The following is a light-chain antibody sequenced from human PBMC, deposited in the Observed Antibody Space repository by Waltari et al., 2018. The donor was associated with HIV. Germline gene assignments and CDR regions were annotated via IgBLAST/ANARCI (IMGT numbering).Light chain of an antibody. Sequence: IVLTQSPGTLSLSPGERATLSCRASQSVSSRYLAWYQQKPGQAPRLLIYGASSRATGIPDRFSGSGSGTDFTLTISRLEPEDFAVYYCQQYAGSPPMFTFGQGTKLGIK. J-gene: IGKJ2*01. CDR2: GAS. CDR1: QSVSSRY. CDR3: QQYAGSPPMFT. V-gene: IGKV3-20*01.